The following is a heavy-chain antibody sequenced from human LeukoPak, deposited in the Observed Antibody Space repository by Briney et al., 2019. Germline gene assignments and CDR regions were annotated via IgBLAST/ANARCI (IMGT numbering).Heavy chain of an antibody. CDR3: ARWGESGDYAVHAFDI. CDR2: SHYSGAS. Sequence: PSETLPLTCTVSGVSISSYYWNWMRQSPGKGLEWIGYSHYSGASNHNPSLTSRVTISVDTSKNHFSLKLRSVSAADTAVYYCARWGESGDYAVHAFDIWGQGTMVTVSS. D-gene: IGHD2-21*02. J-gene: IGHJ3*02. V-gene: IGHV4-59*01. CDR1: GVSISSYY.